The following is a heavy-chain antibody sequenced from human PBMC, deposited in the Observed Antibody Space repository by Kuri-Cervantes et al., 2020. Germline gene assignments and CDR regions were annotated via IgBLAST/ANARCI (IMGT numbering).Heavy chain of an antibody. CDR1: GFTFSSYT. J-gene: IGHJ4*02. D-gene: IGHD6-19*01. CDR2: ISSSSSYI. V-gene: IGHV3-21*01. CDR3: GGAIAVTGIDY. Sequence: GESLKISCAASGFTFSSYTMNWVRQAPGKGLEWVSSISSSSSYISYADSVEGRFTISRDNAKNSLYLQMNSLRAEDTAVYYCGGAIAVTGIDYWGQGTLVTVSS.